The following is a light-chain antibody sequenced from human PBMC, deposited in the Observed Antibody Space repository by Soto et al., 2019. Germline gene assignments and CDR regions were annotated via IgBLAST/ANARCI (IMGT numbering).Light chain of an antibody. CDR1: QSIRTN. CDR2: GSS. J-gene: IGKJ2*01. V-gene: IGKV3-15*01. CDR3: LQYSDWPMYT. Sequence: EIVMTQSPATLSVSPGEGATLSCRASQSIRTNLAWYQQKPGQTPRLLIYGSSARASGIPARFSGTGSGTEFTLTISSLQSEDFAVNFCLQYSDWPMYTFGQGTQLEIK.